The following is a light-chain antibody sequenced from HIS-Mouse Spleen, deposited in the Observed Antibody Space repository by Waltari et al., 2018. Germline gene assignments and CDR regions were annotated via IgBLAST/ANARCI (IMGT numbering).Light chain of an antibody. CDR2: DVC. J-gene: IGLJ2*01. CDR1: SSDVGGYNY. CDR3: SSYTSSSTLV. V-gene: IGLV2-14*03. Sequence: QSALTQPASVSGSPGQSITISCTGTSSDVGGYNYVSWYQQHPGKAPKLMIYDVCNRPSGVSTRVSGSKSGNTASLTISGLQAEDEADYYCSSYTSSSTLVFGGGTKLTVL.